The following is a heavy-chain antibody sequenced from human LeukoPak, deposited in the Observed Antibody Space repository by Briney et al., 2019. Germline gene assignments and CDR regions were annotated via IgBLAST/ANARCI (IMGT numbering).Heavy chain of an antibody. CDR2: ITGSGAST. CDR1: GFSFSSDS. D-gene: IGHD4/OR15-4a*01. Sequence: GGSLRLSCAASGFSFSSDSMTWVRQAPGKGLEWVSSITGSGASTYYADSVKGQFTVSRDNSKDTLWLEISSLGVEDTATYYCAKIEGAGPRGAFHVWGQGTVVIVSS. J-gene: IGHJ3*01. V-gene: IGHV3-23*01. CDR3: AKIEGAGPRGAFHV.